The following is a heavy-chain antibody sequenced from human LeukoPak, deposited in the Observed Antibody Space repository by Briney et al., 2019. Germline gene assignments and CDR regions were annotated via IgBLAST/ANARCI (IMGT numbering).Heavy chain of an antibody. CDR2: IWYDGSNK. D-gene: IGHD6-13*01. CDR3: ARDSAAAASFDY. V-gene: IGHV3-33*01. CDR1: GFTFSSYG. J-gene: IGHJ4*02. Sequence: GGSLRLSCAASGFTFSSYGMHWVRQAPGKGLEWMAVIWYDGSNKYYADSVKGRFTISRDNSKNTLYLQMNSLRAEDTAVYYCARDSAAAASFDYWGQGTLVTVSS.